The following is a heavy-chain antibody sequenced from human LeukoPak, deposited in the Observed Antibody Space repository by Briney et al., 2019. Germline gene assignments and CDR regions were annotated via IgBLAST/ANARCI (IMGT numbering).Heavy chain of an antibody. Sequence: PGGSLRLSCAASGFTFSSYGMHWVRQAPGKGLEWVAFIRYDGSNKYYADSVKGRFTISRDNSKNTLYLQMNSLRAEDTAVYYCAKGADYYDSSGFDYWGQGTLVTVSS. D-gene: IGHD3-22*01. V-gene: IGHV3-30*02. CDR3: AKGADYYDSSGFDY. CDR2: IRYDGSNK. J-gene: IGHJ4*02. CDR1: GFTFSSYG.